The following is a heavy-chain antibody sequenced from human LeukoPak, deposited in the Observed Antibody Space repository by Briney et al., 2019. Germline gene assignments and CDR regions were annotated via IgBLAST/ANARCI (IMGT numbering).Heavy chain of an antibody. J-gene: IGHJ4*02. CDR2: ISDSGNT. D-gene: IGHD2-21*01. Sequence: GGSLRLSCAASGFTFNNAWMNWVRQAPGKGLEWVSAISDSGNTYYADSVKGRFTISRDSSKNTLFLQMNRLRPEGAAVYYCAKAPVTTCRGAYCYPFDYWGQGTLVTVSS. CDR1: GFTFNNAW. V-gene: IGHV3-23*01. CDR3: AKAPVTTCRGAYCYPFDY.